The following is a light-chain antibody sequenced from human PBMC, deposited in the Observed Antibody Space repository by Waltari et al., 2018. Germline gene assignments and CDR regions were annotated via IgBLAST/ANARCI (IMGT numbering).Light chain of an antibody. Sequence: EIVLTQSPATLSFSPGERATLSCRASQSVSRYVAWYQQKPGQAPRLLIYEASNRATGIPARFSGSGSGTDFTLTISSLEPEDFAVYYCQQRSSWPIFTFGPGTKVDIK. CDR2: EAS. CDR1: QSVSRY. V-gene: IGKV3-11*01. J-gene: IGKJ3*01. CDR3: QQRSSWPIFT.